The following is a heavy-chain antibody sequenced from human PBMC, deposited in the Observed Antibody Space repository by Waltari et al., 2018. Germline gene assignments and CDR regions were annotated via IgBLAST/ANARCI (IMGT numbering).Heavy chain of an antibody. CDR3: ARDHEGALDY. J-gene: IGHJ4*02. CDR2: INQDGTTR. Sequence: EVQLVESGGGLVQPGGSLRLSCAASGFTFISYWMSWVRQAPGKGVEWVANINQDGTTRQYADSVKGRFTISRDNPKNSLYLQMNSLRVEETAVYYCARDHEGALDYWGQGTLVTVSS. CDR1: GFTFISYW. V-gene: IGHV3-7*01.